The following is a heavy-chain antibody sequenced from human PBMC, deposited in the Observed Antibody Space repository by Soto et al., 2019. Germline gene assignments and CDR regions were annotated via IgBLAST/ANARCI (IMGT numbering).Heavy chain of an antibody. CDR3: AKIGVTGDFDY. CDR2: ISGSGGST. CDR1: GITFSSYA. J-gene: IGHJ4*02. V-gene: IGHV3-23*01. D-gene: IGHD3-3*01. Sequence: EVQLLESGGGLVQPGGSLRLSCAASGITFSSYAMSWVRQAPGKGLEWVSIISGSGGSTYYADSVKGRFTISRDNSKNTLSLQMNSLRAEVTAVYYCAKIGVTGDFDYRGQGTLVTVSS.